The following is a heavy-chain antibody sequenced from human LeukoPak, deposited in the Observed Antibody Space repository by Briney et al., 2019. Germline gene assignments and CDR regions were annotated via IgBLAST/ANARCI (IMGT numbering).Heavy chain of an antibody. CDR3: ARDRGWIQHDI. V-gene: IGHV3-7*01. J-gene: IGHJ3*02. CDR1: GFAFSDSW. CDR2: IKGDGSAK. Sequence: GGSLRLSCAASGFAFSDSWMTWIRQAPGKGLEWVAFIKGDGSAKKYVDSVKGRFSISRDNAKNSLFLQMNSLRAEDTAVYYCARDRGWIQHDIWGQGTMVTVSS. D-gene: IGHD5-18*01.